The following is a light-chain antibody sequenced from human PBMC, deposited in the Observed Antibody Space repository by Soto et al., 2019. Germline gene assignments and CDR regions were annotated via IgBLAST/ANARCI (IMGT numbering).Light chain of an antibody. CDR1: SSNIGSNT. J-gene: IGLJ3*02. CDR2: GNN. V-gene: IGLV1-44*01. Sequence: HSVLTQPPSASGTPGQRVTIFCSGRSSNIGSNTVNWYQQLPGTAPKLLMYGNNQRPSGVPDRFSGSKSGTSASLAITGLQSEDGADYYCATWDDSLNGVVFGGGTKLTVL. CDR3: ATWDDSLNGVV.